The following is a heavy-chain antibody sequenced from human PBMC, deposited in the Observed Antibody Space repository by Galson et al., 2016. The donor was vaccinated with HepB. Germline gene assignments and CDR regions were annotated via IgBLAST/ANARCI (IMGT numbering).Heavy chain of an antibody. V-gene: IGHV5-51*01. CDR2: IYPGDSDK. D-gene: IGHD2-15*01. CDR1: GYSFTSYW. J-gene: IGHJ4*02. Sequence: QSXAEVKKPGESLKISCKGSGYSFTSYWIGWVRQMPGKGLEWMGIIYPGDSDKRYSPSFQGQVTISADKSISTAHLQWSSLKASDSGMYYCARPYCSGGRCYLDYWGQGTLVTVSS. CDR3: ARPYCSGGRCYLDY.